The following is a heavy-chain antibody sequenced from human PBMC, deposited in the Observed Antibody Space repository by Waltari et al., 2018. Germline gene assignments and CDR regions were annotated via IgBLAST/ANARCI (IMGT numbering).Heavy chain of an antibody. CDR2: INPRSGVT. CDR1: GYTFTDYF. CDR3: ARDRRVDGVVDYDY. V-gene: IGHV1-2*02. Sequence: QVQLVQSGAEVRKPGASVRVSCKASGYTFTDYFLHWFRHAPGQRLEWMGWINPRSGVTSYAQKFQGRVTMTSDRSFGTVYIDLSSLKSDDTALYYCARDRRVDGVVDYDYWGQGTLVTVSS. D-gene: IGHD2-15*01. J-gene: IGHJ4*02.